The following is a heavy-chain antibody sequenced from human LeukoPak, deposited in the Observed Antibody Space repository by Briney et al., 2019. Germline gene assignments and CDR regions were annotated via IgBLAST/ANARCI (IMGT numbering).Heavy chain of an antibody. CDR2: ISYDGSNK. Sequence: GGSLRLSCAASGFTFSSYAMHWVRQAPGKGLEWVAVISYDGSNKYYADSVKGRFTISRDNSKNTLYLQMNSLRAEDTAVYYCATLTTVRDYWGQRTLVTVSS. CDR1: GFTFSSYA. CDR3: ATLTTVRDY. D-gene: IGHD4-17*01. V-gene: IGHV3-30-3*01. J-gene: IGHJ4*02.